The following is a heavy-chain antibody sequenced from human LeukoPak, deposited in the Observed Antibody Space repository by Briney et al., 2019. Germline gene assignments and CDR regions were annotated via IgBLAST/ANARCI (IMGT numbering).Heavy chain of an antibody. J-gene: IGHJ4*02. CDR2: INVGSGDT. D-gene: IGHD1-1*01. Sequence: GASVTVSCTASGYTFTDYALHWVRQAPGHRLEWMGMINVGSGDTKYSQKFQGRVPIPRDTSANTAYMELSSLRSEDTAVYYCARGNGPGAYLIDFWGQGTLVTVSS. CDR1: GYTFTDYA. V-gene: IGHV1-3*01. CDR3: ARGNGPGAYLIDF.